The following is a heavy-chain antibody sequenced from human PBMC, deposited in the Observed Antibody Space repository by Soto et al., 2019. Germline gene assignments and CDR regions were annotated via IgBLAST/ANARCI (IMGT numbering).Heavy chain of an antibody. V-gene: IGHV3-48*01. J-gene: IGHJ3*02. Sequence: GGSLRLSCAASGFTFSSYSMNWVRQAPGKGLEWVSYISSSSSTIYYADSVKGRFTISRDNAKNSLYLQMNSLRAEDTAVYYCARGGYSGYDYGAVAGRNDAFDIWGQGTMVTVSS. CDR3: ARGGYSGYDYGAVAGRNDAFDI. D-gene: IGHD5-12*01. CDR1: GFTFSSYS. CDR2: ISSSSSTI.